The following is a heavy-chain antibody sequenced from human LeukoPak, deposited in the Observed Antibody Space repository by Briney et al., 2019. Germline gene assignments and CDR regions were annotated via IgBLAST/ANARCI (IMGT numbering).Heavy chain of an antibody. CDR2: LYNNGST. CDR1: GGSLWSFY. J-gene: IGHJ4*02. Sequence: PSETLSLTCTVSGGSLWSFYWSWVRQPAGKGLEWIGRLYNNGSTNYNPSLKSRVTISVDTSKNQFSLKLSSVTAADTAVYYCARSKSRRKITMVRGVMEYFDYWGQGTLVTVSS. V-gene: IGHV4-4*07. CDR3: ARSKSRRKITMVRGVMEYFDY. D-gene: IGHD3-10*01.